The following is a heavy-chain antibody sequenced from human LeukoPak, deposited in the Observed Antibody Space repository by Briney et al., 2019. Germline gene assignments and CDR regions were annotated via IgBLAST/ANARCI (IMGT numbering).Heavy chain of an antibody. J-gene: IGHJ6*02. D-gene: IGHD1-14*01. V-gene: IGHV3-30-3*01. CDR1: GFTFSNYA. CDR3: ARDRGTGLYYYYGMDV. CDR2: ISYDGANK. Sequence: GRSLRLSCAASGFTFSNYAMVWVRQAPGKGLEWVAVISYDGANKYYADSVKGRFTISRDNSNNTLYVQMNSLRAEDTAAYYCARDRGTGLYYYYGMDVWGQGTTVTVSS.